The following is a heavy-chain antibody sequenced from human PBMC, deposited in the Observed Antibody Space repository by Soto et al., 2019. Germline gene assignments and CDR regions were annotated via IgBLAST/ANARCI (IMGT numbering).Heavy chain of an antibody. Sequence: GGYLRLSCAASGFTFSSYPMSWVRQAPGQGLEWVSAVSGSGGSTDYADSGKDRVTISRDNFKNSLYLQMKSLRADDKAVYYRAKDRIAAAVFDYWGQVTL. V-gene: IGHV3-23*01. CDR2: VSGSGGST. CDR1: GFTFSSYP. D-gene: IGHD6-13*01. J-gene: IGHJ4*02. CDR3: AKDRIAAAVFDY.